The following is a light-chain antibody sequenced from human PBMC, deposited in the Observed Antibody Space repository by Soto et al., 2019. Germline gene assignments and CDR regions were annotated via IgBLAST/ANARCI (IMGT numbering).Light chain of an antibody. CDR2: GAS. J-gene: IGKJ1*01. CDR3: QHYNNWPPTWT. V-gene: IGKV3-15*01. CDR1: QSVSSN. Sequence: EIVMTQSPATLSVSPGERATLSCRASQSVSSNLAWYQQKPGQAPRLLIYGASTRATGIPARFSGSGSGTEFTLTISSLQSEDFAVYYCQHYNNWPPTWTLGQGTKVDIK.